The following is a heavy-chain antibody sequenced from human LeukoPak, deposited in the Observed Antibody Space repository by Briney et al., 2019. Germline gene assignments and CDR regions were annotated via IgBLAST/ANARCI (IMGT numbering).Heavy chain of an antibody. D-gene: IGHD4-23*01. CDR1: GGSISSYY. CDR2: IYYSGST. V-gene: IGHV4-59*01. CDR3: ARDKNDYGGNKLGNWFDP. J-gene: IGHJ5*02. Sequence: KSSETLSLTCTVSGGSISSYYWSWIRQPPGKGLEWIGYIYYSGSTNYNPSLKSPVTISVDTSKNQFSLKLSSVTAADTAVYYCARDKNDYGGNKLGNWFDPWGQGTLVTVSS.